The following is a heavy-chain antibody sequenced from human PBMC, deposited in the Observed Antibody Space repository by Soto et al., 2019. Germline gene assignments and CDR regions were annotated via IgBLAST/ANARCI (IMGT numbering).Heavy chain of an antibody. J-gene: IGHJ3*02. CDR1: GGSISTYY. V-gene: IGHV4-59*01. CDR3: ARRVAAAPMFPFDI. Sequence: SETLSLTCTVSGGSISTYYWTWIRQPPGEGLEWIGFVYYSGSTNYNPSLKSRVSISLDTSRNQFSLKLNSVTSADTAVYFCARRVAAAPMFPFDIWGQGTMVTVSS. CDR2: VYYSGST. D-gene: IGHD6-13*01.